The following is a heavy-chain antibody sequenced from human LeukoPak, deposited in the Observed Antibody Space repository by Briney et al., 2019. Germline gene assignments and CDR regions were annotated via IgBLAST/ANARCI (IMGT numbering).Heavy chain of an antibody. CDR3: AVIAVAGSAAFDI. D-gene: IGHD6-19*01. Sequence: PGGSLRLSCAASGFTFSNYSMNWVRQAPGKGLEWVSYISSSSSTIYYADSVKGRFTISRDNAKNSLYLQMNSLRAEDTAVYYCAVIAVAGSAAFDIWGLGTMVTVSS. V-gene: IGHV3-48*01. J-gene: IGHJ3*02. CDR1: GFTFSNYS. CDR2: ISSSSSTI.